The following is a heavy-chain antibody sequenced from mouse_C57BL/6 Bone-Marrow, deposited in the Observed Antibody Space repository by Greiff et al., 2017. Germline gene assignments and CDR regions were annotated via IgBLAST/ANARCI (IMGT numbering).Heavy chain of an antibody. V-gene: IGHV5-9*01. J-gene: IGHJ4*01. CDR1: GFTFSSYT. CDR3: ARQGAMDY. Sequence: EVQGVESGGGLVKPGGSLKLSCAASGFTFSSYTMSWVRQTPEKRLEWVATISGGGGNTYYPDSVKGRFTISRDNANNTLYLQMSSRRCEDTALYYCARQGAMDYWGQGTSVTVPS. CDR2: ISGGGGNT.